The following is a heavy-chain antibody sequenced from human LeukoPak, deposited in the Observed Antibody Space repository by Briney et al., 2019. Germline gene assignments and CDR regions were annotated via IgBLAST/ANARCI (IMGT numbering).Heavy chain of an antibody. Sequence: GRSLRLSCAASGFTFSSYAMHWVRQAPGKGLEWVAVISYDGSNKYYADSVKGRFTISRDNSKNTLYLQMNSLGAEDTAVYYCAKAAGIMITFGGPEGYFDYWGQGTLVTVSS. V-gene: IGHV3-30-3*01. CDR1: GFTFSSYA. D-gene: IGHD3-16*01. CDR2: ISYDGSNK. CDR3: AKAAGIMITFGGPEGYFDY. J-gene: IGHJ4*02.